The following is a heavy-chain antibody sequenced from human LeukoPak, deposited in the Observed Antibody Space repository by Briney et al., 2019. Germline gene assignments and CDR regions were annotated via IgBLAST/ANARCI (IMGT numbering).Heavy chain of an antibody. CDR2: IKSKTHGGTT. CDR1: GFTFTNAW. CDR3: TTDSPPQMYFGSYYFDY. V-gene: IGHV3-15*01. J-gene: IGHJ4*02. D-gene: IGHD1-26*01. Sequence: GGSLRLSCAASGFTFTNAWMSWVRQAPGKGLEWVGRIKSKTHGGTTDYAAPVKGRFTISRDDSKNTLYLQMNSLKTEDTAVYYCTTDSPPQMYFGSYYFDYWGQGTLVTVSS.